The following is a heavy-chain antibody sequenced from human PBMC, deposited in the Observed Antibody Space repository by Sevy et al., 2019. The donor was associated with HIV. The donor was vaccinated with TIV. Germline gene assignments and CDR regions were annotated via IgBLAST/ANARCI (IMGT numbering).Heavy chain of an antibody. CDR3: ATTGIVGATRRNYFDY. J-gene: IGHJ4*02. CDR2: ISSSSDYI. V-gene: IGHV3-21*01. Sequence: GGSLRLSCAASGFTFSSHSMNWVRQAPGKGLEWVSSISSSSDYIYYTDSVKRRFTISRDNAKNSLYLQMNSLRAEDTAVYSCATTGIVGATRRNYFDYWGQGTLVTVSS. CDR1: GFTFSSHS. D-gene: IGHD1-26*01.